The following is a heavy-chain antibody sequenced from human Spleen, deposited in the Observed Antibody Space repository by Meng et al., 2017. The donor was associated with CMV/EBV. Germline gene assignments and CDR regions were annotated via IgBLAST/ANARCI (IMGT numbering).Heavy chain of an antibody. CDR2: MNPNSGNT. CDR3: ARGGIVGATGAYIPFDI. V-gene: IGHV1-8*01. Sequence: ASVKVSCKASGYTFTNYDINWVRQATGQGLEWMGWMNPNSGNTGYAQKFQGRVTMTRSTSINTAYMEVNSLRAEDTAVYYCARGGIVGATGAYIPFDIWGQGTMVTVSS. D-gene: IGHD1-26*01. CDR1: GYTFTNYD. J-gene: IGHJ3*02.